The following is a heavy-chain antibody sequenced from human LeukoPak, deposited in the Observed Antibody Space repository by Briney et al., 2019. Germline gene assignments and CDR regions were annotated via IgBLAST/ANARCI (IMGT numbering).Heavy chain of an antibody. CDR2: IYYSGST. J-gene: IGHJ3*02. V-gene: IGHV4-31*03. Sequence: SETLSLTCTVSVGSISSGGYYWSWIRQHPGKGLERIGYIYYSGSTYYNPSLKSRVTISVGTSKNQFALKLSSVTAADTDVYYCARASRGYDILTGYYKAAFDIWGQGTMVTVSS. D-gene: IGHD3-9*01. CDR1: VGSISSGGYY. CDR3: ARASRGYDILTGYYKAAFDI.